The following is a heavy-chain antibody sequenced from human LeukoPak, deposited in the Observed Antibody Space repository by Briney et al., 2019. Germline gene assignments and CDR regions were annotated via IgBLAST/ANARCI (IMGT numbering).Heavy chain of an antibody. J-gene: IGHJ4*02. Sequence: GGSLRLSCVVSGFTVSDNYMNWIRQAPGKGLEWVSAISGSGGSTYYADSVKGRFTISRDNSKNTLYLQMNSLRAEDTAVYYCAKMSSGWYGYWGQGTLVTVSS. CDR3: AKMSSGWYGY. CDR2: ISGSGGST. CDR1: GFTVSDNY. D-gene: IGHD6-19*01. V-gene: IGHV3-23*01.